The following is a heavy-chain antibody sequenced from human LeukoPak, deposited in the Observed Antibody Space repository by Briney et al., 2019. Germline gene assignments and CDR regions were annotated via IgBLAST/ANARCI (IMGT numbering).Heavy chain of an antibody. Sequence: GGSLRLSCAASGFSFSTYAMYWVRQAPGKGLECVALISYDGITTYYADSVKGRFTISTDTSKNTLFLQMNSLISEDTAVYYCASSRPWELLSAFQMWGQGTLVTVSS. CDR1: GFSFSTYA. CDR3: ASSRPWELLSAFQM. J-gene: IGHJ3*02. D-gene: IGHD1-26*01. CDR2: ISYDGITT. V-gene: IGHV3-30-3*01.